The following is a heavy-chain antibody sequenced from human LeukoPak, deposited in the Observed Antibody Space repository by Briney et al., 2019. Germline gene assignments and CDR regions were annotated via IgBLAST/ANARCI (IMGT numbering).Heavy chain of an antibody. V-gene: IGHV3-30*18. J-gene: IGHJ6*04. D-gene: IGHD2-2*01. Sequence: GRSLRLSCAASGFTFSSYGMHWVRQAPGKGLEWVAVISYDGSNKYYADSVKGRFTISRDNSKNTLYLQMNSLRAKDTAVYYCAKEIDIVVVPAADPFYYYYGMDVWGKGTTVTVSS. CDR1: GFTFSSYG. CDR2: ISYDGSNK. CDR3: AKEIDIVVVPAADPFYYYYGMDV.